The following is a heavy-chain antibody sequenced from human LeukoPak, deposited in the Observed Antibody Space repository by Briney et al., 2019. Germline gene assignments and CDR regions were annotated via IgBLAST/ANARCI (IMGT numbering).Heavy chain of an antibody. CDR2: IRYDGSNK. J-gene: IGHJ4*02. CDR3: AKSVSLVTYFDY. V-gene: IGHV3-30*02. Sequence: GGSLRLSCAASGFTFSSYGMHWVRQAPGKGLEWAAFIRYDGSNKYYADSVKGRFTISRDNSKNTLYLQMNSLRAEDTAVYYCAKSVSLVTYFDYWGQGTLVTVSS. D-gene: IGHD1-26*01. CDR1: GFTFSSYG.